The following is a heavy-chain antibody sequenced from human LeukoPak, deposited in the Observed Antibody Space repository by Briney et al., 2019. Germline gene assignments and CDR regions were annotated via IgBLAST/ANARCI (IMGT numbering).Heavy chain of an antibody. Sequence: PGGSLRLSCAASGFTFGSYSMNWVRQAPGKGLEWVSSISSSSSYIYYADSVKGRFTISRDNAKNSLYLQMNGLRAEDTAVYYCARDEERYYGSGRDYMDVWGKGTTVTVSS. CDR1: GFTFGSYS. CDR3: ARDEERYYGSGRDYMDV. D-gene: IGHD3-10*01. V-gene: IGHV3-21*01. J-gene: IGHJ6*03. CDR2: ISSSSSYI.